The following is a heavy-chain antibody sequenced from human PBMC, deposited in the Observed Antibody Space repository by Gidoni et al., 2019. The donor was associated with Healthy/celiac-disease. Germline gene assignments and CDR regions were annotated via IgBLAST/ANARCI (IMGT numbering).Heavy chain of an antibody. D-gene: IGHD3-10*01. CDR1: GFSLSNARMG. Sequence: QVTLKESGPVLVTPTETLTLTCTVSGFSLSNARMGVSWIRQPPGKGLQWLAHIFSNDEKSYSTSLKSRLTISKDSSKSQVVLTMTNMDPVDTATYYCARAYYHYYYYGMDVWGQGTTVTVSS. CDR3: ARAYYHYYYYGMDV. V-gene: IGHV2-26*01. CDR2: IFSNDEK. J-gene: IGHJ6*02.